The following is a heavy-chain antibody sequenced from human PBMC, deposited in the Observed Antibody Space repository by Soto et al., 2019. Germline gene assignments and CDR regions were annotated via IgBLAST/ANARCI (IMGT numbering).Heavy chain of an antibody. D-gene: IGHD2-15*01. CDR1: GGTFSSYA. Sequence: QVQLVQSGAEVKKPGSSVKVSCKASGGTFSSYAISWVRQAPGQGLEWMGGIIPIFGTANYAQKFQGRVTITADESTSTADMELSSLRSDYTAVYYCARESRYCSGGSCYFLPGIDYWGQGTLVTVSS. CDR2: IIPIFGTA. CDR3: ARESRYCSGGSCYFLPGIDY. V-gene: IGHV1-69*12. J-gene: IGHJ4*02.